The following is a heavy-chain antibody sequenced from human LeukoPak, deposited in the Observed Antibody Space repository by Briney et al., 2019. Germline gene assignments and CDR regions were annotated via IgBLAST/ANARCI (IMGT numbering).Heavy chain of an antibody. CDR3: AKSNGYGLADI. V-gene: IGHV4-39*07. CDR2: IFYSGST. Sequence: SETLSLTCTVSGGSISTSNYYWGWIRQPPGKGLEWIGNIFYSGSTYYSPSLRSRVTISLDTSRNQFSLKLNSVTAADTAVYYCAKSNGYGLADIWGQGTMVTVSS. J-gene: IGHJ3*02. CDR1: GGSISTSNYY. D-gene: IGHD6-13*01.